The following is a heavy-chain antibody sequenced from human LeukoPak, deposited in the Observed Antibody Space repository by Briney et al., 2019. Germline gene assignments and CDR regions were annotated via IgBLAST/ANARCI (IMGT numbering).Heavy chain of an antibody. CDR3: ARDGPLITMVRGVMPWGFDP. V-gene: IGHV4-61*02. J-gene: IGHJ5*02. CDR2: IYTSGST. Sequence: PSETLSLTCTVSGGSISSGSYYWSWIRQPAGKGLEWIGRIYTSGSTNYNPSLKSRVTISVDTSKNQFSLKLSSVTAADTAVYYCARDGPLITMVRGVMPWGFDPWGQGTLVTVSS. D-gene: IGHD3-10*01. CDR1: GGSISSGSYY.